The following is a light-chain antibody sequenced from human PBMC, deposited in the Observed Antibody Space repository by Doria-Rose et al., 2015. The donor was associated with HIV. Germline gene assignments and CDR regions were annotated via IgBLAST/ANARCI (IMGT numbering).Light chain of an antibody. Sequence: MTQSPSSLSASVGDRVTITCRASQSISSYLNWYQQKPGKAPKLLIYAASSLQSGVPSRFSGSGSGTDFTLTISSLQPKDFAAYYCQQSCCTQSTVVQGKKRESK. CDR3: QQSCCTQST. J-gene: IGKJ2*02. CDR1: QSISSY. V-gene: IGKV1-39*01. CDR2: AAS.